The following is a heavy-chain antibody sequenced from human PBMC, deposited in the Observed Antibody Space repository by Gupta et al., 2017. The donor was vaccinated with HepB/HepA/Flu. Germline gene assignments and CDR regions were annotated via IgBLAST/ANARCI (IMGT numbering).Heavy chain of an antibody. CDR1: GYTFNTYY. CDR2: INPRGGST. Sequence: QVQLVQSGAEVKKPGASVQVSCRASGYTFNTYYMHWVRQAPGQGLEWMGIINPRGGSTSYAQKFQGRVTMTRDTSTNTVYMELSSLRSEDTAVYYCERGYSGSYFRFDYWGQGTLVTVS. D-gene: IGHD1-26*01. J-gene: IGHJ4*02. V-gene: IGHV1-46*02. CDR3: ERGYSGSYFRFDY.